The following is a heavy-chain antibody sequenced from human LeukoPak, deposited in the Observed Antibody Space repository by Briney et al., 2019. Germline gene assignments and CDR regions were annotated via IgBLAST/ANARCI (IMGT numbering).Heavy chain of an antibody. D-gene: IGHD1-26*01. CDR3: ARAGSSGDYQAGSFEY. CDR2: INPTGGST. J-gene: IGHJ4*02. Sequence: ASVKVSCKASGGTFSNYAISWVRQAPGQGLEWMGIINPTGGSTNYAQKFQGRVTMTRDMSTTTVYMDLSSLKSEDTAVYYCARAGSSGDYQAGSFEYWGQGTLVTVSS. CDR1: GGTFSNYA. V-gene: IGHV1-46*01.